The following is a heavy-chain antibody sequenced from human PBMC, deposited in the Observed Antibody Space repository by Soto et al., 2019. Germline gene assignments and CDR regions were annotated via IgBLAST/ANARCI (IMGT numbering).Heavy chain of an antibody. CDR2: ISWNSGSI. Sequence: EVQLVESGGGLVQPGRSLRLSCAASGFTFDDYAMHWVRQAPGKGLEWVSGISWNSGSIGYADSVKGRFTISRDNAKNSLYLQMNSLRAEDTALYYCAKEGGTSRYCSGGSCYHFDYWGQGTLVTVSS. CDR3: AKEGGTSRYCSGGSCYHFDY. CDR1: GFTFDDYA. V-gene: IGHV3-9*01. J-gene: IGHJ4*02. D-gene: IGHD2-15*01.